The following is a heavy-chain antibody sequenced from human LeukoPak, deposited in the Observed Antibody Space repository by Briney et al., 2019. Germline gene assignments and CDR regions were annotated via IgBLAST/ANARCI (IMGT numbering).Heavy chain of an antibody. CDR3: ARGDCSSTSCYGYYMDV. CDR1: GGSISSYY. J-gene: IGHJ6*03. CDR2: IYYSGST. D-gene: IGHD2-2*01. Sequence: SETLSLTCTVSGGSISSYYWSWIRQPPGKGLEWIGYIYYSGSTNYNPSLKSRVTISVDTSKNQFSLKLSSVTAEDTAVYYCARGDCSSTSCYGYYMDVWGKGTTVTVSS. V-gene: IGHV4-59*01.